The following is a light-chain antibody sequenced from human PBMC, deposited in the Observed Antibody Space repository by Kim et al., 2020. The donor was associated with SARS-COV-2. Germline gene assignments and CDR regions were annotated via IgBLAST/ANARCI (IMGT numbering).Light chain of an antibody. CDR1: SLRDSS. CDR2: GKY. J-gene: IGLJ2*01. CDR3: NSRDSGGDHPWI. Sequence: LGQTVRITGQGVSLRDSSATWYQQKQGQAPVLVIFGKYNRPSGIPDRFSGSSSGNTASLTITGAQAEDEADYYCNSRDSGGDHPWIFGGGTQLTVL. V-gene: IGLV3-19*01.